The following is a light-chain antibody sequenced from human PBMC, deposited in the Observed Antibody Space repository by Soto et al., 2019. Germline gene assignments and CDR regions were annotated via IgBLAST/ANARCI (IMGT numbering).Light chain of an antibody. J-gene: IGLJ1*01. CDR1: SSDVGAYNY. V-gene: IGLV2-14*01. CDR2: GGS. Sequence: QSVLTQPASVSGSLGQSITISCTGTSSDVGAYNYVSWYQQHPGTATQLLICGGSDRPSGVSNRFSGSKSGNTASLAISGLQAEDEATYYFSSYTSSTVYVFGTGTKLTVL. CDR3: SSYTSSTVYV.